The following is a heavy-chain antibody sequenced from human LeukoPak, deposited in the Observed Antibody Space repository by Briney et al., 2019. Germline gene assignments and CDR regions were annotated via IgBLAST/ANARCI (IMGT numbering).Heavy chain of an antibody. CDR2: IYPSGNS. D-gene: IGHD6-25*01. Sequence: SETLSLTCTVSGGSISGYYWNWIRQPPGKGLEWLGYIYPSGNSDYNPSLKSRVSMSVDTSKKQISLRLSSVTAADTAAYYCTRRTRIAAGAYNIDFWGQGTLVTVSS. V-gene: IGHV4-4*09. J-gene: IGHJ4*02. CDR3: TRRTRIAAGAYNIDF. CDR1: GGSISGYY.